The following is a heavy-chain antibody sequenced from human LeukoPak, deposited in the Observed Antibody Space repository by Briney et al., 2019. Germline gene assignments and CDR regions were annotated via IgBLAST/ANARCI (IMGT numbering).Heavy chain of an antibody. J-gene: IGHJ2*01. D-gene: IGHD1-14*01. CDR3: AKDIPAAGYLDP. CDR1: GFTFNIYA. V-gene: IGHV3-23*01. Sequence: PGGSLRLSCAASGFTFNIYATTWVRQAPGKGLEWVSGISSSGHSTYYADSVKGRFTISRDNSKMIMYLEMSSLRADDTAIYYCAKDIPAAGYLDPWGRGTLVTVSS. CDR2: ISSSGHST.